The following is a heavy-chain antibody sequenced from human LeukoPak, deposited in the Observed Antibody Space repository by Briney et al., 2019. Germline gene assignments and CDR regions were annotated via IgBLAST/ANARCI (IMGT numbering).Heavy chain of an antibody. CDR2: IYYSGST. V-gene: IGHV4-59*01. Sequence: SETLSLTRTVSGGSISSYYWSWIRQPPGKGLEWIGYIYYSGSTNYNPSLKSRVTISVDTSKNQFSLKLSSVTAAGTAVYYCARAEYGDPFDYWGQGTLVTVSS. CDR1: GGSISSYY. CDR3: ARAEYGDPFDY. J-gene: IGHJ4*02. D-gene: IGHD4-17*01.